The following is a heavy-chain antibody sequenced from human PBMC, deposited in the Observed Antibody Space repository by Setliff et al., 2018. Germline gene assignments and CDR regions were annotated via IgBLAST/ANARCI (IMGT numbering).Heavy chain of an antibody. D-gene: IGHD6-13*01. V-gene: IGHV3-23*01. J-gene: IGHJ4*02. CDR1: GFTFSNYA. CDR3: AIAYSSSWDFDY. CDR2: ISGSGDST. Sequence: PGGSLRLSCVASGFTFSNYAMAWVRQAPGKGLEWVSAISGSGDSTYYADSVKGRFTISRDNSKNTLYLQLNSLRAEDTAIYYCAIAYSSSWDFDYWGQGTLVTVSS.